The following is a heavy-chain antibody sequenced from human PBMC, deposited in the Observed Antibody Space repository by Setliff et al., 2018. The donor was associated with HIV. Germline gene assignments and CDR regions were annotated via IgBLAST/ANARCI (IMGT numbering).Heavy chain of an antibody. V-gene: IGHV4-59*01. J-gene: IGHJ4*02. CDR1: SGSITSYY. CDR2: IYYSGGT. Sequence: SETLSLTCTVSSGSITSYYWSWIRQPPGKGLEWIGYIYYSGGTNYSPSLNSRVTMSVDTSKSQSSLRLSSVTAADTAVYYCAGGRVRGALFDYWGQGTLVTVSS. CDR3: AGGRVRGALFDY. D-gene: IGHD3-10*01.